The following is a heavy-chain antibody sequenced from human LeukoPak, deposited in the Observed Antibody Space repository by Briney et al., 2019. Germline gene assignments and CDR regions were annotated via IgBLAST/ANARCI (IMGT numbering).Heavy chain of an antibody. V-gene: IGHV3-15*01. CDR1: GFTFSNAW. CDR2: IKSKTDGGTT. J-gene: IGHJ5*02. D-gene: IGHD1-26*01. CDR3: VTNRKSVGASVFHL. Sequence: GGSLRLSCAASGFTFSNAWMTWVRQAPGKGLEWVGRIKSKTDGGTTDYAAPVKDRFTISRADSENTFYLQMNSLKIEDTAVYYCVTNRKSVGASVFHLWGQGTLVTGSS.